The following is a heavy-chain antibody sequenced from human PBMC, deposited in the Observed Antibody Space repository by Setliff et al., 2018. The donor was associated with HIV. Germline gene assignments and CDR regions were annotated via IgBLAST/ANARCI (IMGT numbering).Heavy chain of an antibody. J-gene: IGHJ6*02. D-gene: IGHD3-9*01. V-gene: IGHV4-61*09. CDR2: IYTSGST. Sequence: PSETLSLTCTVSGGSISSGSYYWSWIRQPAGKGLEWIGHIYTSGSTNYNPSLKSRVTISVDTSKNQFSLKLSSVTAADTAVYYCARETQQSYNIVTGYNYYYGIDVWGQGTTVTVSS. CDR1: GGSISSGSYY. CDR3: ARETQQSYNIVTGYNYYYGIDV.